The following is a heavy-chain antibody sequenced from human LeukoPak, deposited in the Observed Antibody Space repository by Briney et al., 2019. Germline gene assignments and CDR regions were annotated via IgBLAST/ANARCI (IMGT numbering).Heavy chain of an antibody. CDR2: ISSSGTYM. D-gene: IGHD3-22*01. CDR3: AGGNSGSYYYFDY. J-gene: IGHJ4*02. CDR1: GFTFSSYA. V-gene: IGHV3-21*01. Sequence: PGGSLRLSCAASGFTFSSYAMSWVRQAPGKGLEWVSSISSSGTYMYYADSVKGRFSISRDHARNSLYLQMNSLRAEDTAVYYCAGGNSGSYYYFDYWGQGALVTVSS.